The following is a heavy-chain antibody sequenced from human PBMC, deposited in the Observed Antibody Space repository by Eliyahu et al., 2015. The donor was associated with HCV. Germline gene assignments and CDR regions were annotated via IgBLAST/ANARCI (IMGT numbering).Heavy chain of an antibody. CDR2: IYFRGNT. CDR1: GGSIWSGGYY. Sequence: QVQLQESGPGLVKPSQTLSLTCTVSGGSIWSGGYYWSWIRQSPGKGLEWIWYIYFRGNTYYNPSLKSRFTISLDTSQNQFSLKVNSVTAADTAVYYCARLMDADFIFDIWGQGTQVTVSS. V-gene: IGHV4-31*03. J-gene: IGHJ4*02. CDR3: ARLMDADFIFDI. D-gene: IGHD3/OR15-3a*01.